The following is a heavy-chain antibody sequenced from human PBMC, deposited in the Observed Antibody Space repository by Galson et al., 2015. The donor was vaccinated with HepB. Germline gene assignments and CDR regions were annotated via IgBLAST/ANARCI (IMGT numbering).Heavy chain of an antibody. D-gene: IGHD2-15*01. CDR2: ISAYNGKT. J-gene: IGHJ5*02. CDR1: GYTFNIYG. V-gene: IGHV1-18*01. Sequence: SVKVSCKASGYTFNIYGFSWVRQAPGQGLEWMGWISAYNGKTNYAQKIQGRVTMTRDTSISTAYMELSRLRSDDTAVYYCARDGGYCSGGSCYRWFDPWGQGTLVTVSS. CDR3: ARDGGYCSGGSCYRWFDP.